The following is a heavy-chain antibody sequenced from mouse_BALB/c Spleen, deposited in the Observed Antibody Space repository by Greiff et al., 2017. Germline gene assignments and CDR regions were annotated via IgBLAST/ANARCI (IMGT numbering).Heavy chain of an antibody. CDR3: ARELTTAPYAMDY. CDR1: GFTFSSYA. V-gene: IGHV5-9-4*01. D-gene: IGHD1-2*01. Sequence: DVMLVESGGGLVKPGGSLKLSCAASGFTFSSYAMSWVRQSPEKRLEWVAEISSGGSYTYYPDTVTGRFTISRDNAKNTLYLEMSSLRSEDTAMYYCARELTTAPYAMDYWGQGTSVTVSS. J-gene: IGHJ4*01. CDR2: ISSGGSYT.